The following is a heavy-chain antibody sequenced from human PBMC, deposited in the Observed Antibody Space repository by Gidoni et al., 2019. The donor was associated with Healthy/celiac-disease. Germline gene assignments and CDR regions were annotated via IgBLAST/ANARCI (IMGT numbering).Heavy chain of an antibody. V-gene: IGHV1-46*01. J-gene: IGHJ4*02. CDR3: ARRGSSWYGLLDY. CDR2: INPSGGST. D-gene: IGHD6-13*01. Sequence: QVQLVPSGAEVKKPGASVKVSCKAPGYTFTSYYMHCVRQAPGQGLEWMGIINPSGGSTSYAQKFQGRVTMTRDTSTSTVYMELSSLRSEDTAVYDCARRGSSWYGLLDYWGQGTLVTVSS. CDR1: GYTFTSYY.